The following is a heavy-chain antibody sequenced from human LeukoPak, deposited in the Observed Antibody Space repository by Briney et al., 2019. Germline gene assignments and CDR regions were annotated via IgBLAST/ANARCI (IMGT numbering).Heavy chain of an antibody. CDR1: GGSISSYY. V-gene: IGHV4-59*01. CDR3: ASWGGSADAFDI. CDR2: IYYSGST. J-gene: IGHJ3*02. Sequence: PSETLSLTCTVSGGSISSYYWSWIRQPPGKGLEWIGYIYYSGSTNYNPSLKSRVTISVDTSKNQFSLKLSSVTAADTAVYYCASWGGSADAFDIWGQGTMVTVSS. D-gene: IGHD3-16*01.